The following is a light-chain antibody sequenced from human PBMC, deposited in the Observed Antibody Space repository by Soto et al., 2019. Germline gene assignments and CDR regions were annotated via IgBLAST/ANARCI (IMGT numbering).Light chain of an antibody. CDR1: QSLLHSSGANF. Sequence: DIVMTQSPLSLSVTPGEPASISCRSSQSLLHSSGANFLDWYLQRPGQSPQRLIYLGSNRASGVHDRFSGSGSGTDFTLAICRLEAEDVGVYYCMEGLQTPYTFGQGTKLEIK. V-gene: IGKV2-28*01. CDR2: LGS. J-gene: IGKJ2*01. CDR3: MEGLQTPYT.